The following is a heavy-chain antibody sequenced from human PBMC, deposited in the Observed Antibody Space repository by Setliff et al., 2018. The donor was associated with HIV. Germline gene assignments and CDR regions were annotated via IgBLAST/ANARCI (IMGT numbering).Heavy chain of an antibody. CDR3: ARHNVITYGGLLFDYYYYGLDV. J-gene: IGHJ6*02. CDR1: GGSFSGYY. Sequence: SETLSLTCAVYGGSFSGYYSWIRQSPGKGLEWIGSIDYSGSTKYNPSLNSRGTISIDTSKNELSLKLTSVTAADTAVYYCARHNVITYGGLLFDYYYYGLDVWGHGTTVTV. CDR2: IDYSGST. D-gene: IGHD3-16*01. V-gene: IGHV4-34*11.